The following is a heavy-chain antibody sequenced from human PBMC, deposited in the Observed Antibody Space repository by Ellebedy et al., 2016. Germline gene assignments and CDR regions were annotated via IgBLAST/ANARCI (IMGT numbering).Heavy chain of an antibody. CDR1: GYTFTSYA. J-gene: IGHJ4*02. V-gene: IGHV1-69*04. D-gene: IGHD6-13*01. CDR3: AREVVAAAGIQPNFDY. Sequence: ASVKVSCKASGYTFTSYAINWVRQAPGQGLEWMGRIIPILGIANYAQKFQDRVTIIADKSTSTAYMELSSLRSEDTAVYYCAREVVAAAGIQPNFDYWGQGTPVTVSS. CDR2: IIPILGIA.